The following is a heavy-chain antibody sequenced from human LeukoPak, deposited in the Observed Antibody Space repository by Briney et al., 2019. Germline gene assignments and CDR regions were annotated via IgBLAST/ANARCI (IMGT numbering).Heavy chain of an antibody. CDR2: MYYSGST. CDR3: AKGGPHCGGDCYQD. V-gene: IGHV4-59*01. J-gene: IGHJ4*02. D-gene: IGHD2-21*02. Sequence: PSETLSLTCTVSGGSISSYYWSWIRQPPGKGLEWIGYMYYSGSTNYNPSLKSRVTISVDTSKNQFSLKLSSVTASDTALYYCAKGGPHCGGDCYQDWGQGTLVTVSS. CDR1: GGSISSYY.